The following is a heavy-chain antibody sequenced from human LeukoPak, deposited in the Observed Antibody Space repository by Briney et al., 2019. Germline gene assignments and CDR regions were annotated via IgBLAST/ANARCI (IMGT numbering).Heavy chain of an antibody. J-gene: IGHJ4*02. CDR2: INSDGSTT. CDR1: GFTFSSYW. CDR3: ASGVRVTDLGY. V-gene: IGHV3-74*01. Sequence: PPGGSLRLSCAASGFTFSSYWMHWVRQAPGKGLVWVSRINSDGSTTNYVDSVKGRFTISRDNAKNSLYLQMNSLRAEDTAVYYCASGVRVTDLGYWGQGTLVTVSS. D-gene: IGHD2-21*02.